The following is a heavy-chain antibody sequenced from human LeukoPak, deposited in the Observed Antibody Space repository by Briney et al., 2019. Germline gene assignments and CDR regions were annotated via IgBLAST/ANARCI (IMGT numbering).Heavy chain of an antibody. CDR2: IRYDGSNK. D-gene: IGHD2-2*01. V-gene: IGHV3-30*02. CDR3: AKDSAYQLLLYNWFDP. J-gene: IGHJ5*02. CDR1: GFTFSSYG. Sequence: GGSLRLSCAASGFTFSSYGMHWVRQAPGKGLAWVAFIRYDGSNKYYADSVKGRFTISRDNSKNTLYLQMNSLRAEDTAVYYCAKDSAYQLLLYNWFDPWGQGTPVTVSS.